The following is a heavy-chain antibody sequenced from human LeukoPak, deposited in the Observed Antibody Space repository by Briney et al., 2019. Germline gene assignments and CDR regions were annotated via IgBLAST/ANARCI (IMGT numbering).Heavy chain of an antibody. V-gene: IGHV4-59*01. D-gene: IGHD1-26*01. Sequence: SETLSLTCTVSGGSITSYWSWIRQPPGKGLEWIGYIYYSGSTNYNPSFKSRVTMSIDTSKNQFSLKLSSVTAADTAVYYCARDFRGNYGSRGMDVWGQGTTVTVSS. J-gene: IGHJ6*02. CDR1: GGSITSY. CDR3: ARDFRGNYGSRGMDV. CDR2: IYYSGST.